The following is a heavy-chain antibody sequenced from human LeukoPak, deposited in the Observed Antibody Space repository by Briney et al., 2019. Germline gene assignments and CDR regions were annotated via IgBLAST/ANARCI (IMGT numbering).Heavy chain of an antibody. J-gene: IGHJ4*02. CDR1: GYTFTSYG. CDR3: ARDLRWLGSYGYRQPFDY. D-gene: IGHD5-18*01. Sequence: GASVKVSCKASGYTFTSYGISWVRQAPGQGLEWMGWISAYNGNTNYAQKLQGRVTMTTDTSTSTAYMELRSLRSDDTAVYYCARDLRWLGSYGYRQPFDYWGQGTLVTVSS. V-gene: IGHV1-18*01. CDR2: ISAYNGNT.